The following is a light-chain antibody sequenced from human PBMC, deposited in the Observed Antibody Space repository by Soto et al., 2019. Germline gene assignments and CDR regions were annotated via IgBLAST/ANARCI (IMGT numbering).Light chain of an antibody. Sequence: DIQMTQSPSSLSASVGERVTITCRASQSISSYLNWYQQKPGKAPKLLIYAASSLQSGVPSRFSGSGSGTDFTLTISSLQPEDFETYYCQQSYSTPPTFGEGTKVEIK. CDR2: AAS. CDR3: QQSYSTPPT. CDR1: QSISSY. J-gene: IGKJ1*01. V-gene: IGKV1-39*01.